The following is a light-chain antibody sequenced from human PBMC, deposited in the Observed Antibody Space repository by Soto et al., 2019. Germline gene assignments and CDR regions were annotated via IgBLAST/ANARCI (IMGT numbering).Light chain of an antibody. CDR1: SSDVGLYDY. Sequence: QSVLTQPASVSGSPGQSITISCTGTSSDVGLYDYVSWYQQHPGKAPQLMIYAVSNRPSGVSNRFSASKSGNTASLFISRIQAEDEADYYCSSYTSDSSYVFGSGTKVTVL. V-gene: IGLV2-14*01. CDR2: AVS. J-gene: IGLJ1*01. CDR3: SSYTSDSSYV.